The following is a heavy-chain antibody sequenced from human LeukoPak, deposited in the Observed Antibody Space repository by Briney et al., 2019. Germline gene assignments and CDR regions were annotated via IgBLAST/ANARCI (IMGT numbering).Heavy chain of an antibody. J-gene: IGHJ5*02. V-gene: IGHV3-48*01. Sequence: GGSLRLPCAASGFTFSSYSMNWVRQAPGKGLEWVSYISSSSSTIYYADSVKGRFTISRDNAKNSLYLQKNSLRAEDTAVYYCARDLTEDMVYASWGQGTLVTVSS. D-gene: IGHD2-8*01. CDR2: ISSSSSTI. CDR1: GFTFSSYS. CDR3: ARDLTEDMVYAS.